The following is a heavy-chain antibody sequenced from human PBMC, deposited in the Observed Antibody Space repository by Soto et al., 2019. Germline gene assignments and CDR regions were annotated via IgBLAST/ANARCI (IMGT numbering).Heavy chain of an antibody. CDR1: GYTFINFD. J-gene: IGHJ5*02. CDR2: MNPGSGKT. V-gene: IGHV1-8*02. Sequence: ASVKVSCKASGYTFINFDISWVRQATGQGLEWMGWMNPGSGKTGYANKFQGRVTMTRDASTSTAHLELSSLTSEDTAVYYCARMASAGTLKWFDPWAREPWSPSTQ. D-gene: IGHD6-13*01. CDR3: ARMASAGTLKWFDP.